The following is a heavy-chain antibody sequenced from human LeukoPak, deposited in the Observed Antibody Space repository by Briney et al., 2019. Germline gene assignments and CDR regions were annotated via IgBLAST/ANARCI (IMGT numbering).Heavy chain of an antibody. Sequence: GASVKVSCKASGYAFTGNYMHWVRQAPGQGLEWMGRIIPILGIANYAQKFQGRVTITADKSTSTAYMELSSLRSEDTAVYYCASGIVGANCFDYWGQGTLVTVSS. CDR1: GYAFTGNY. D-gene: IGHD1-26*01. CDR2: IIPILGIA. CDR3: ASGIVGANCFDY. V-gene: IGHV1-69*02. J-gene: IGHJ4*02.